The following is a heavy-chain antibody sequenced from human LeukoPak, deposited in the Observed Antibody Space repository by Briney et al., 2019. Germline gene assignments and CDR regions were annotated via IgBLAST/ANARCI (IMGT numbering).Heavy chain of an antibody. CDR2: IGSSGSPT. J-gene: IGHJ6*02. D-gene: IGHD3-22*01. CDR1: GFSFSSYN. V-gene: IGHV3-48*02. CDR3: ARRPYSDTSGRLSDV. Sequence: PGGSLRLSCAASGFSFSSYNMNWVRQAPGKGLEWISYIGSSGSPTHYADSVGGRFTISRDNAKNSLCLQMNSLRDEDTAVYFCARRPYSDTSGRLSDVWGQGTTVTVSS.